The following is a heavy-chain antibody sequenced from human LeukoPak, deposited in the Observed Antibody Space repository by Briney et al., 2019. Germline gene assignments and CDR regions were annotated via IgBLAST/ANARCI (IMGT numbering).Heavy chain of an antibody. J-gene: IGHJ4*02. CDR3: AGEEYSSSWKGVDY. D-gene: IGHD6-13*01. Sequence: GASVKVSCKASGYTFTGYYMHWVRQAPGQGLEWMGWINPNSGGTNYAQKFQGWVTMTRDTSISTAYMELSRLRSDDTAVYYCAGEEYSSSWKGVDYWGQGTLVTVSS. CDR2: INPNSGGT. CDR1: GYTFTGYY. V-gene: IGHV1-2*04.